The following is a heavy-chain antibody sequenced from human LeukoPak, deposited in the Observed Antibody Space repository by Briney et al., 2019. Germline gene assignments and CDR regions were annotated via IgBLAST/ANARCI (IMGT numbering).Heavy chain of an antibody. V-gene: IGHV3-30-3*01. D-gene: IGHD1-26*01. Sequence: GGSLRLSCAASGFTFSSYAMHWVRQAPGKGLEWVAVISYDGSNKYYADSVKGRFTISRDNSKNTLYLQMNSLRAEDTAVYYCARDPPKGGVGATTDWFDPWGQGTLVTVSS. CDR2: ISYDGSNK. CDR1: GFTFSSYA. J-gene: IGHJ5*02. CDR3: ARDPPKGGVGATTDWFDP.